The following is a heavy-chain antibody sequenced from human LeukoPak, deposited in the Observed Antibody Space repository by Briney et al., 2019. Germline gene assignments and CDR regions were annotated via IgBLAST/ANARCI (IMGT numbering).Heavy chain of an antibody. J-gene: IGHJ4*02. D-gene: IGHD3-16*02. Sequence: PSQTLSLTCTVSGGSISSGDYYWSWIRPPPGKGLEWIGYIYYSGSTYYNPSLKSRVTISVDTSKNQFSLKLSSVTAADTAVYYCARDISMITFGGVIVKHFDYWGQGTLVTVSS. CDR2: IYYSGST. CDR1: GGSISSGDYY. CDR3: ARDISMITFGGVIVKHFDY. V-gene: IGHV4-30-4*01.